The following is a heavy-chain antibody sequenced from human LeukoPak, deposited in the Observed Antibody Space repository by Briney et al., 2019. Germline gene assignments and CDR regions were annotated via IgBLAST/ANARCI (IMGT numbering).Heavy chain of an antibody. CDR3: ATGSGWHDH. CDR1: GFTFTTYW. CDR2: IKQDGSVK. V-gene: IGHV3-7*01. Sequence: PGGSPRLSGAASGFTFTTYWMTWVRQTPGRGLEWLANIKQDGSVKYYVDSVKGRFTISRDNAKNSLYLQMISLRADDTGVYYCATGSGWHDHWGQGTLVTVSS. J-gene: IGHJ5*02. D-gene: IGHD6-19*01.